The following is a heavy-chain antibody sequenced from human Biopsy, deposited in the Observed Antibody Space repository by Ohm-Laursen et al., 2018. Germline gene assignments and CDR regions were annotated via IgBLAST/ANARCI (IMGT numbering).Heavy chain of an antibody. CDR3: ARVVGAATGFDQ. CDR1: GGSISGYY. D-gene: IGHD1-26*01. Sequence: TLSLTCSISGGSISGYYWNWIRQSPGKGLEWIGYIWSSGTTDYNPSLQSRFSMSLELSTDQFSLKVDSVTAADTAVYYCARVVGAATGFDQWGQGIPVTVSS. CDR2: IWSSGTT. V-gene: IGHV4-59*01. J-gene: IGHJ4*02.